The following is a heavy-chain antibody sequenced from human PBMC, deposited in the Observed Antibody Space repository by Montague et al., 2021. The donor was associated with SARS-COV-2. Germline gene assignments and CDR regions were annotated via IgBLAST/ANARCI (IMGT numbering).Heavy chain of an antibody. CDR2: IYDGGAV. J-gene: IGHJ3*02. V-gene: IGHV4-59*01. CDR3: VRDHPYGGPRGAYDI. D-gene: IGHD4-23*01. Sequence: SETLSLTCTVSGASITGYYWSWLRRSPGKGQEWIAYIYDGGAVNYNPSLVSRVTISTDTSKNQLSLKVNSVTAADTAVYYCVRDHPYGGPRGAYDIWGQGTVVTVSS. CDR1: GASITGYY.